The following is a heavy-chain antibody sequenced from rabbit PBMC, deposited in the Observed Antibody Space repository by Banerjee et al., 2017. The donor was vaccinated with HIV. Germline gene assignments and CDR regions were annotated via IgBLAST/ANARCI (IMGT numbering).Heavy chain of an antibody. D-gene: IGHD7-1*01. V-gene: IGHV1S40*01. CDR2: INSSSGST. J-gene: IGHJ4*01. CDR1: GFSFSNKYV. CDR3: ARDLAAVTGWNFNL. Sequence: SLTLTCTASGFSFSNKYVMCWVRQAPGKGLEWIACINSSSGSTVYATWAKGRFTISRTSSTTVSLQMTSLTAADTATYFCARDLAAVTGWNFNLWGPGTLVTVS.